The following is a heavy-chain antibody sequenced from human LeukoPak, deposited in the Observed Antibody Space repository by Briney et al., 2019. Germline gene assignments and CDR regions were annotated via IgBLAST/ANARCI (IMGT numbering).Heavy chain of an antibody. D-gene: IGHD5-24*01. CDR2: IRYDGSNK. Sequence: GGSLLLSCAASGFTFGSYGMHWVRQAPGKGLEWVAFIRYDGSNKYYADSVKGRFTISRDNSKNTLYLQMNSLRAEDTAVYYCAKVEMRAGFDAFDIWGQGTLVTASS. V-gene: IGHV3-30*02. CDR3: AKVEMRAGFDAFDI. CDR1: GFTFGSYG. J-gene: IGHJ3*02.